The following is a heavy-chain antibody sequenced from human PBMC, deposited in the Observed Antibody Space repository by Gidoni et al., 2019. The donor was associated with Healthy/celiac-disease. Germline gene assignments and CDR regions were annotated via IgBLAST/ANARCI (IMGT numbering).Heavy chain of an antibody. CDR1: GGSISSYY. CDR2: IYYSGST. Sequence: QVQLQESGPGLVKPSETLSLTCTVSGGSISSYYWSWIRQPPGKGLEWIGYIYYSGSTNYNPSLKSRVTISVDTSKNQFSLKLSSVTAADTAVYYCARGSYSNYNDYWGQGTLVTVSS. D-gene: IGHD6-13*01. V-gene: IGHV4-59*01. CDR3: ARGSYSNYNDY. J-gene: IGHJ4*02.